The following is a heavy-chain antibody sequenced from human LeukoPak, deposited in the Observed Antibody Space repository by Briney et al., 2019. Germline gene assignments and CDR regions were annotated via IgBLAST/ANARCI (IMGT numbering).Heavy chain of an antibody. Sequence: PGRSLRLSCAASGFTFSSYGMHWVRQAPGKGLEWVAVIWYDGSNKYYADSVKGRFTISRDNSKNTLYLQMNSLRAEDTAVYYCARGESSGSYRYWGQGTLVTVSS. CDR3: ARGESSGSYRY. D-gene: IGHD1-26*01. CDR2: IWYDGSNK. CDR1: GFTFSSYG. J-gene: IGHJ4*02. V-gene: IGHV3-33*01.